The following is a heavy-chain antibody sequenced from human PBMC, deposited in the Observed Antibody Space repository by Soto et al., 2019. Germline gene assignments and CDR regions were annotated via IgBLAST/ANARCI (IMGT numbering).Heavy chain of an antibody. CDR1: GFTFSSYA. D-gene: IGHD6-19*01. CDR3: EKQLVAVPIYYYYWMDV. CDR2: ISGSGCST. J-gene: IGHJ6*02. V-gene: IGHV3-23*01. Sequence: GGSLRLCGAASGFTFSSYAMRCVRQTPGKGLEWVSAISGSGCSTYYADSVKGRFTISGDNSKNTLYLQRNSLRAEDTAVYYCEKQLVAVPIYYYYWMDVWGQGTTVTVSS.